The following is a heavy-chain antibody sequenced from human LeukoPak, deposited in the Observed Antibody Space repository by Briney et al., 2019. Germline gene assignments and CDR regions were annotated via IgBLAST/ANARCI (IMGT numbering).Heavy chain of an antibody. Sequence: GASVKVSCKASGYTFTSYDINGVRQATGQGLEWMGWMNPNSGNTGYAQKFQGRVTMTRNTSISTAYMELSSLRSEDTAVYYCARGRGSYAYFDGMDVWGQGTTVTVSS. D-gene: IGHD5-18*01. J-gene: IGHJ6*02. CDR3: ARGRGSYAYFDGMDV. CDR1: GYTFTSYD. CDR2: MNPNSGNT. V-gene: IGHV1-8*01.